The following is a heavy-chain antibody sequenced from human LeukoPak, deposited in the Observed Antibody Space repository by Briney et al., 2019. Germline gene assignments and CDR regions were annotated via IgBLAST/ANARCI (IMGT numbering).Heavy chain of an antibody. Sequence: PSETLSLTCTVSGGSVSDYYWSWIRQSPGKGLEWIGYIYYTGTTSYNPSLRSRVTMSADTSKNQFSLKLSSVTAADTAVYYCARDLSSMTIVATTNAFDYWGQGTLVIVSS. CDR3: ARDLSSMTIVATTNAFDY. D-gene: IGHD5-12*01. V-gene: IGHV4-59*02. J-gene: IGHJ4*02. CDR2: IYYTGTT. CDR1: GGSVSDYY.